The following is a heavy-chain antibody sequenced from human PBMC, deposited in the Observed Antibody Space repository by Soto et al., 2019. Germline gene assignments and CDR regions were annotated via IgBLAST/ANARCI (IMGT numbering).Heavy chain of an antibody. CDR1: GFTFSSYS. CDR3: ASTSGGGYDYYYYYGMDV. D-gene: IGHD2-8*02. Sequence: GGSLRLSCAASGFTFSSYSMNWVRQAPGKGLEWVSYISSSSSTIYYADSVKGRFTISRDNAKNSLYLQMNSLRDEDTAVYYCASTSGGGYDYYYYYGMDVWGQGTTVTVS. CDR2: ISSSSSTI. V-gene: IGHV3-48*02. J-gene: IGHJ6*02.